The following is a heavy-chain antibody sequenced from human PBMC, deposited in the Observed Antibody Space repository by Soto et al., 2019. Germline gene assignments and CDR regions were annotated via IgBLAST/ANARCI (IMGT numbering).Heavy chain of an antibody. CDR2: INHSGST. Sequence: PSETLSLTCAVYGGSFSGYYWSWIRQPPGKGLGWIGEINHSGSTNYNPSLKSRVTISVDTSKNQFSLKLSSVTAADTAVYYCGIVVVTEGIQPIDYWGQGTLVTVSS. V-gene: IGHV4-34*01. CDR1: GGSFSGYY. D-gene: IGHD2-21*02. J-gene: IGHJ4*02. CDR3: GIVVVTEGIQPIDY.